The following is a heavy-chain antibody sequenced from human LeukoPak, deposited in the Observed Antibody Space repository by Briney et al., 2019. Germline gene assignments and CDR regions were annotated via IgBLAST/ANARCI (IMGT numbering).Heavy chain of an antibody. V-gene: IGHV4-39*01. CDR3: ARLRYYDSSAYYYASDY. CDR2: IYYRGST. CDR1: GGSISSSSYY. D-gene: IGHD3-22*01. Sequence: PSETLSLTCTVSGGSISSSSYYWGWIRQPPGKGLEWIGSIYYRGSTYYNPSLKSRVTISVDTSKNQFSLKLSSVTAADTAVYYCARLRYYDSSAYYYASDYWGQGTLVTVSS. J-gene: IGHJ4*02.